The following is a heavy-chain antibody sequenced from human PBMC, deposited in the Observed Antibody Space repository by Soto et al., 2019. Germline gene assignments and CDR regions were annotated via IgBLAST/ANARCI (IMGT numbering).Heavy chain of an antibody. CDR2: MSPNSGAT. V-gene: IGHV1-8*01. CDR1: GYTFTTYD. J-gene: IGHJ6*02. D-gene: IGHD1-1*01. CDR3: ARGVDAGVAV. Sequence: QVQLVQSGAEVTKPGASVKVSCRASGYTFTTYDINWVRQATGQGLEWMGWMSPNSGATGYAQKFQGRVTMTRDTSIITAYMELSNLRSEDTAIYYCARGVDAGVAVWGQGTTVTVSS.